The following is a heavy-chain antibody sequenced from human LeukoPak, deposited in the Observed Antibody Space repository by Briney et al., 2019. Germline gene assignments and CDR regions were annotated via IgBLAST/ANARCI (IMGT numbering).Heavy chain of an antibody. CDR2: INPSGGST. D-gene: IGHD2-2*01. CDR1: GYTFTSYY. J-gene: IGHJ6*02. Sequence: ASVKVSCKASGYTFTSYYMHWVRQAPGQGLEWMGIINPSGGSTSYAQKFKGRDTMTRDTSTSTVYMELSSLRSEDTAVYYCARDHIVPAAINHCYGMDVWGQGTTVTVSS. CDR3: ARDHIVPAAINHCYGMDV. V-gene: IGHV1-46*01.